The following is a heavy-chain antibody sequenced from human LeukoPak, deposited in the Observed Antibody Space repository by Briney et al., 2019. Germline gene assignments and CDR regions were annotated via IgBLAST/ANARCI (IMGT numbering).Heavy chain of an antibody. CDR3: ARGRGSGHKENWFDP. CDR1: GYTFTTYD. V-gene: IGHV1-8*01. J-gene: IGHJ5*02. Sequence: GASVKVSCKASGYTFTTYDINWVRQATGQGREWMGWMNPNSGNTGYTQTFQGRVTMTRNTSISTAYMELSSLRSEDTAVYYCARGRGSGHKENWFDPWGQGTLVTVSS. D-gene: IGHD6-19*01. CDR2: MNPNSGNT.